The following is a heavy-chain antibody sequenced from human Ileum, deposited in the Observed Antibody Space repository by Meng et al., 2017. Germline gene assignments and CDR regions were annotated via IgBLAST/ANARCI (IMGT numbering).Heavy chain of an antibody. J-gene: IGHJ3*02. V-gene: IGHV3-53*01. D-gene: IGHD2-8*01. Sequence: GESLKISCAVSGFNVNTYYMDWVRQAPGKGLEWVSVLYTSDITYYTDSVKGRFTISRDISKNLLYLQMNNLTTEDTAVYYCARENMYFGSGQNDAFDIWGQGKLV. CDR2: LYTSDIT. CDR3: ARENMYFGSGQNDAFDI. CDR1: GFNVNTYY.